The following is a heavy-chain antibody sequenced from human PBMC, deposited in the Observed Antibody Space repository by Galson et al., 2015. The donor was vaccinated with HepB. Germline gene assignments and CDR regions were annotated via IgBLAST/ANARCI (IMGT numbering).Heavy chain of an antibody. Sequence: SLRLSCAASGFTFSSYGMHWVRQAPGKGLEWVAFIRYDGSNKYYADSVKGRLTISRDNSKNTLYLQMNSLRAEDTAVYHCAKDSSGYYYYFDYWGQGTLVTVSS. CDR2: IRYDGSNK. J-gene: IGHJ4*02. CDR1: GFTFSSYG. CDR3: AKDSSGYYYYFDY. D-gene: IGHD3-22*01. V-gene: IGHV3-30*02.